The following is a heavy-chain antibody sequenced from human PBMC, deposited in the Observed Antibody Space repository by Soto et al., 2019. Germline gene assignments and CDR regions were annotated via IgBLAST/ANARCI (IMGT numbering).Heavy chain of an antibody. CDR3: ARGPPQLRYFDWLLGWFDP. D-gene: IGHD3-9*01. CDR1: GYTFTSYG. V-gene: IGHV1-18*04. J-gene: IGHJ5*02. CDR2: ISAYNGNT. Sequence: GASVKFSCKASGYTFTSYGISWVRQAPRQGLEWMGWISAYNGNTNYAQKLQGRVTMTTDTSTSTAYMELRSLRSDDTAVYYCARGPPQLRYFDWLLGWFDPWGQGTLVTVSS.